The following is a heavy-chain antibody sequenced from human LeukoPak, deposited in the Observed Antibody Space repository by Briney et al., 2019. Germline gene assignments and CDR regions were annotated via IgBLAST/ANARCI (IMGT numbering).Heavy chain of an antibody. Sequence: SETLSLTCTVSGGSIGSYYWSWIRQPAGKGLEWIGRIYTSGNTNYNPSLKSRVTISVDTSKNHFSLKLSSVTAADTAVYYCAAFTVFGVVKDPWGQGTLVTVSS. V-gene: IGHV4-4*07. CDR3: AAFTVFGVVKDP. J-gene: IGHJ4*02. D-gene: IGHD3-3*01. CDR2: IYTSGNT. CDR1: GGSIGSYY.